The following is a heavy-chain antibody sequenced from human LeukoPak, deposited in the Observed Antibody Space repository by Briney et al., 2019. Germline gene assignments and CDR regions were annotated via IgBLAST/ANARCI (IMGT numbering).Heavy chain of an antibody. Sequence: SVKVSCKASGGTFSSYAISGVRQAPGQGLEWMGRIIPIFGTANCAQKFQGRITITTDESTSTAYMQLSSLRSEDTAVYYCAREIGSPGWYYFDYWGQGTLVTVSS. CDR1: GGTFSSYA. CDR2: IIPIFGTA. CDR3: AREIGSPGWYYFDY. V-gene: IGHV1-69*05. D-gene: IGHD6-19*01. J-gene: IGHJ4*02.